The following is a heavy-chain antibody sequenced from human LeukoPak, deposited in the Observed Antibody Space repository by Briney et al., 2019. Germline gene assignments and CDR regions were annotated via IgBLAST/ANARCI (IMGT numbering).Heavy chain of an antibody. CDR2: ISHSGDTS. CDR3: AKDIAVGRYSGSTGGFDY. V-gene: IGHV3-23*01. CDR1: GFTLSTYA. Sequence: GGSLRLSCTASGFTLSTYAMNWVRQAPGKGLEWVSSISHSGDTSDYADSVKGRFTISRDNSKNTLYLQMNSLRAEDTAVYYCAKDIAVGRYSGSTGGFDYWGQGTLVTVSS. J-gene: IGHJ4*02. D-gene: IGHD1-26*01.